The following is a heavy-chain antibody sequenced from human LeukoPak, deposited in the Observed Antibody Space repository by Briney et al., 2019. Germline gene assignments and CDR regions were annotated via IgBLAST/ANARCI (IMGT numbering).Heavy chain of an antibody. CDR3: ARGRGSCSSTSCYIWFDP. V-gene: IGHV4-61*02. J-gene: IGHJ5*02. D-gene: IGHD2-2*02. CDR2: IYTSGST. Sequence: SETLSLTCTVSGGSISSGSYYWSWIRQPAGKGLEWIGRIYTSGSTNYNPSLKSRVTISVDTSKNQFSLELSSVTAADTAVYYCARGRGSCSSTSCYIWFDPWGQGTLVTVSS. CDR1: GGSISSGSYY.